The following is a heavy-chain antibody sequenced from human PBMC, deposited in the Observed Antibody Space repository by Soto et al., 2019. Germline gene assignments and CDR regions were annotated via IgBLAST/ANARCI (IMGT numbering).Heavy chain of an antibody. CDR1: GYTFTGYY. J-gene: IGHJ6*02. D-gene: IGHD6-13*01. V-gene: IGHV1-2*02. CDR2: INPNSGGT. CDR3: ARSQPGSSSWYYYGMDV. Sequence: ASVKVSCKASGYTFTGYYMHWVRQAPGQGPEWMGWINPNSGGTNYAQKFQGRVTMTRDTSISTAYMELSRLRSDDTAVYYCARSQPGSSSWYYYGMDVWGQGTTVTVSS.